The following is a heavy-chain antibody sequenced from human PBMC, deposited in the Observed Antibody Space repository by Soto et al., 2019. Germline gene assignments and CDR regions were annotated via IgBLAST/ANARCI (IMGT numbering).Heavy chain of an antibody. CDR2: IYHPGRT. V-gene: IGHV4-30-2*01. Sequence: QLQLQESGSGLVKPSQTQSLTCAVTGEYISSGDHSWSWIRQPPGQGLEWIGFIYHPGRTYYNPSLKSRVTISVDTSTNQFSLRLTSVTAADTAVYYCASRLTRRAFDSWGQGTLVTVSS. CDR3: ASRLTRRAFDS. J-gene: IGHJ5*01. D-gene: IGHD3-10*01. CDR1: GEYISSGDHS.